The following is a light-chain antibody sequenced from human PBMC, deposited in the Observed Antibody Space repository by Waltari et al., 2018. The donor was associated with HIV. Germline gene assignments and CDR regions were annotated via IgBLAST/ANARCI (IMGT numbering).Light chain of an antibody. CDR1: NIANRN. V-gene: IGLV3-21*02. CDR2: DDT. CDR3: QVWDSVRDEYV. Sequence: SYVLTQPPSLSVAPGQTVTIPCGGDNIANRNVNWYSQRPGQAPVLVVFDDTDRPSCFPERLSASKSGNAATVTFSGVEAGDEADYCCQVWDSVRDEYVFGPGTRVTVL. J-gene: IGLJ1*01.